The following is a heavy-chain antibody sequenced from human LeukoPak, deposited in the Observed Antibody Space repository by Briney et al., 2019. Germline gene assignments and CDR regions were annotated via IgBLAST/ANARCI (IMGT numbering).Heavy chain of an antibody. J-gene: IGHJ4*02. D-gene: IGHD2-2*01. V-gene: IGHV1-46*01. CDR3: ARGFKMGDIVVVPAALMGY. Sequence: ASVKVSCKASGYTFTSYGISWVRQAPGQGLEWMGIVNPSGGSTSYAQKFQGRVTITRDTSASTAYMELSSLRSEDTAVYYCARGFKMGDIVVVPAALMGYWGQGTLVTVSS. CDR2: VNPSGGST. CDR1: GYTFTSYG.